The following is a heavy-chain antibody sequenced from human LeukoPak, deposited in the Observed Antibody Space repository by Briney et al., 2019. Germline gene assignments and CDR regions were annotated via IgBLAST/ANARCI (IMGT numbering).Heavy chain of an antibody. CDR1: GFTFSSYA. D-gene: IGHD5-24*01. J-gene: IGHJ4*02. Sequence: GGSLRLSCAASGFTFSSYARSWVRQAPGKGLEWVSVISDSGTTTYYADSVKGRFTISRDNSKNTLYLQLNTLRDEDTAVSFCAKNRRWIQQNFFDYWGQGTLVSVSS. V-gene: IGHV3-23*01. CDR3: AKNRRWIQQNFFDY. CDR2: ISDSGTTT.